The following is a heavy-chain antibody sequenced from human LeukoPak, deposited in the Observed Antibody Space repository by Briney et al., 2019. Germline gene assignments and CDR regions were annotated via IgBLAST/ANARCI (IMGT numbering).Heavy chain of an antibody. CDR2: ISGLSSYT. CDR3: GRAFPPLRTSSAGDL. D-gene: IGHD3-16*01. V-gene: IGHV3-21*01. CDR1: GFTFSDYD. J-gene: IGHJ4*02. Sequence: GESLRLSCSASGFTFSDYDMNWVRQAPGQGLEWVSSISGLSSYTYYGESVKGRFSISRDNAKNSLYLQMNSLGAEDTATYYCGRAFPPLRTSSAGDLWGQGILVTVSS.